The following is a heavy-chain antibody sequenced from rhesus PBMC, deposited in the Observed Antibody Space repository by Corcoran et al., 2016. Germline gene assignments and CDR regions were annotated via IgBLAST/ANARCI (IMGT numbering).Heavy chain of an antibody. CDR1: GGSISSSNW. Sequence: QVQLQESGPGLVKPSETLSLTCAVSGGSISSSNWWSWIRQSPGKGLEWIGGIYGSGGSTEYNPSLQSRVPISIDTSKNQFSLKLSSVTAADTAVYYCSRLNYGWYFDLWGPGTPITISS. D-gene: IGHD3-9*01. CDR2: IYGSGGST. V-gene: IGHV4-93*02. CDR3: SRLNYGWYFDL. J-gene: IGHJ2*01.